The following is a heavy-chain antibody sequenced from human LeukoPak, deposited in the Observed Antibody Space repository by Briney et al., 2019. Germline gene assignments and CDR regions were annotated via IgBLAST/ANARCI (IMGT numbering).Heavy chain of an antibody. V-gene: IGHV3-48*01. D-gene: IGHD3-22*01. J-gene: IGHJ6*02. Sequence: PGGSPRLSCAASGFTFSRYSMNWVRQAPGKGLEWVSYISSSSTIYNADSVRGRFTISRDNAKNALFLQMNSLRAEDTAVYYCARDGVYYYDSSGHRNYYGTDVWGQGTTVTVSS. CDR3: ARDGVYYYDSSGHRNYYGTDV. CDR1: GFTFSRYS. CDR2: ISSSSTI.